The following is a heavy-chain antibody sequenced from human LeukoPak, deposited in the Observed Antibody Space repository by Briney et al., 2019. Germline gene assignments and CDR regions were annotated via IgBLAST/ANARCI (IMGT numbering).Heavy chain of an antibody. CDR1: GFTFSSYG. Sequence: PGGSLRLSCAASGFTFSSYGMHWVRQAPGKGLEWVAVIWYDGSNKYYADSVKGGFTISRDNSKNTLYLQMNSLRAEDTAVYYCARERQRKSAFDIWGQGTMVTVSS. J-gene: IGHJ3*02. CDR3: ARERQRKSAFDI. CDR2: IWYDGSNK. V-gene: IGHV3-33*01.